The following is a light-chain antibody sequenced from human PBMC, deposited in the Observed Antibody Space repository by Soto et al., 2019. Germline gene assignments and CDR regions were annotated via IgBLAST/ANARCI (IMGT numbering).Light chain of an antibody. CDR3: CSYAGSHYV. Sequence: PVLTQPASVSGAPVQSITISCTRTSSDVGSYNLVSWYQQHPGKAPKLMIYEGSKRPSGVSNRFSGSKSGNTASLTISGLQAEDEADYYCCSYAGSHYVFGTGTKVTV. V-gene: IGLV2-23*01. CDR2: EGS. J-gene: IGLJ1*01. CDR1: SSDVGSYNL.